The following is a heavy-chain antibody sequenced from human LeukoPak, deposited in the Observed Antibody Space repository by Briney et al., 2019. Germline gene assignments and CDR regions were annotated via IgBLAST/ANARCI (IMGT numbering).Heavy chain of an antibody. CDR1: GYTLTELS. CDR2: FDPEDGET. V-gene: IGHV1-24*01. Sequence: GASVKVSCKVSGYTLTELSMHWVRQAPGKGLEWMGGFDPEDGETIYAQKFQGRVTMTEDTSTDTAYMELSSLRSEDTAVYYCATDLPVTGTTWDDAFDIWGQGTMVTVSS. D-gene: IGHD1-7*01. J-gene: IGHJ3*02. CDR3: ATDLPVTGTTWDDAFDI.